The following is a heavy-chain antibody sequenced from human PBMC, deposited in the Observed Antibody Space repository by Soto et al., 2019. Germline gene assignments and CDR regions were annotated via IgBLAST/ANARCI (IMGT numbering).Heavy chain of an antibody. D-gene: IGHD2-21*02. Sequence: EVQLVESGGGLVQPGGSLRLSCAASGFTVSSNYMSWVRQAPGKGLEWVSVIYSGGSTYYADSVKGRFTISRDNSKNTLYIQMNSMRAEDTAVYYCARDRGTYCGGYCYSGYFQHWGQGTLVTVSS. J-gene: IGHJ1*01. CDR2: IYSGGST. CDR1: GFTVSSNY. CDR3: ARDRGTYCGGYCYSGYFQH. V-gene: IGHV3-66*01.